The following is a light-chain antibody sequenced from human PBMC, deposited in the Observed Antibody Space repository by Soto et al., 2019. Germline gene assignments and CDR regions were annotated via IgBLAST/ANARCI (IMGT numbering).Light chain of an antibody. V-gene: IGKV3-15*01. CDR3: QQYEIWPLT. J-gene: IGKJ4*01. Sequence: EVVMTQSPATLSVSPGDRATLSRRASQSVHNNLAWYQQKPGQAPRLLIFDTSTRATDIPIRFTGGGSGTEFTLTISSLQSEDSAVYYCQQYEIWPLTFGGGTKVEIK. CDR1: QSVHNN. CDR2: DTS.